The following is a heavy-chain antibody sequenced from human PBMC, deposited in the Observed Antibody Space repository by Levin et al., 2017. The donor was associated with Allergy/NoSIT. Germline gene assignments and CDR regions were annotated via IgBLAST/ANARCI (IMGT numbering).Heavy chain of an antibody. V-gene: IGHV3-21*01. CDR2: ISSSSSYI. J-gene: IGHJ4*02. D-gene: IGHD1-14*01. CDR3: SRDLSFGNPQGFDC. CDR1: GFTFRSYS. Sequence: KRGESLKISCAASGFTFRSYSMNWVRQAPGKGLEWVPTISSSSSYIYYAESVKGRFTISRDNAKNSVYLQMSSLRAEDTAVYYCSRDLSFGNPQGFDCWGQGTLVTVSS.